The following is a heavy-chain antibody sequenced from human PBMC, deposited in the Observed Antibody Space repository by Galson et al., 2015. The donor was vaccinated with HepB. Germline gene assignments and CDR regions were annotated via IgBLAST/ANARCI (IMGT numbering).Heavy chain of an antibody. Sequence: SLRLSCAASGFTFSNYGMRWVRQAPGKGLEWVAVISYDGSNKYYADSVKGRFTISRDNSKNTLYLQMNSLRAEDTAVYYCAKSIGGVVVPAAIDYWRQGTLVTVSS. D-gene: IGHD2-2*02. CDR3: AKSIGGVVVPAAIDY. CDR1: GFTFSNYG. CDR2: ISYDGSNK. J-gene: IGHJ4*02. V-gene: IGHV3-30*18.